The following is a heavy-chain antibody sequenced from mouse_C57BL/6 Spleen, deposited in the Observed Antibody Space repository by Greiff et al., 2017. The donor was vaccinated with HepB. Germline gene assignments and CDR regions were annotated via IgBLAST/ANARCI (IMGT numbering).Heavy chain of an antibody. CDR2: IYPGDGDT. Sequence: LQESGAELVKPGASVKISCKASGYAFSSYWMNWVKQRPGKGLEWIGQIYPGDGDTNYNGKFKGKATLTADKSSSTAYMQLSSLTSEDSAVYFGARKDYDYGAWFAYWGQGTLFTVSA. CDR1: GYAFSSYW. J-gene: IGHJ3*01. V-gene: IGHV1-80*01. CDR3: ARKDYDYGAWFAY. D-gene: IGHD2-4*01.